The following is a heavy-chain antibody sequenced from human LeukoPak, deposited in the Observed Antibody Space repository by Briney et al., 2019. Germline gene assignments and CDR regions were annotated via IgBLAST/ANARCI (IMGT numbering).Heavy chain of an antibody. CDR3: ARDRGDYGESYGMDV. Sequence: PGGSLRLSRAASGFTFSSYSMNWVRQAPGKGLEWVSSISSSSSYIYYADSVKGRFTISRDNAKNSLYLQMNSLRAEDTAVYYCARDRGDYGESYGMDVWGQGTTVTVSS. J-gene: IGHJ6*02. D-gene: IGHD4-17*01. V-gene: IGHV3-21*01. CDR1: GFTFSSYS. CDR2: ISSSSSYI.